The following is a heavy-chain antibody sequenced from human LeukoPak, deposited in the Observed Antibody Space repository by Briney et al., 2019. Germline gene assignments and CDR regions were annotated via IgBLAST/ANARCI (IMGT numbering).Heavy chain of an antibody. V-gene: IGHV1-2*06. J-gene: IGHJ3*02. Sequence: ASVKVSCKASGYTSTGYYMHWVRQAPGQGLEWMGRINPNSGGTNYAQKFQGRVTMTRDTSISTAYMELSRLRSDDTAVYYCARVARYSSGGGAFDIWGQGTMVTVSS. D-gene: IGHD6-19*01. CDR3: ARVARYSSGGGAFDI. CDR1: GYTSTGYY. CDR2: INPNSGGT.